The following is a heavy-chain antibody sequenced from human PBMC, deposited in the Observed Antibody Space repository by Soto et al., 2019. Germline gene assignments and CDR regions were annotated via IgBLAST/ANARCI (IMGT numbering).Heavy chain of an antibody. CDR3: ALRIGAETQGPYYDSSGYYWMVFDY. V-gene: IGHV2-5*02. D-gene: IGHD3-22*01. J-gene: IGHJ4*02. CDR2: IFWDDDT. CDR1: VFSLNTRGMG. Sequence: QITLKESGPTLVKPTQTLTLTCSFSVFSLNTRGMGVAWIRQPPGKALEWLALIFWDDDTRYSPSLESSLTFTKDTSKNREVLTMTNVDPVDTDTDYCALRIGAETQGPYYDSSGYYWMVFDYWGQGTLVTASS.